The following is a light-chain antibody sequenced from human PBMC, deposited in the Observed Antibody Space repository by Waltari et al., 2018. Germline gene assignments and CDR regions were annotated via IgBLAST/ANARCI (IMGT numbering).Light chain of an antibody. CDR2: TAS. V-gene: IGKV1-9*01. Sequence: DLQLTQSPSFLSASMGDRVTITCRASQGISGYLAWYQQKPGKAPELLIYTASTLQSGVPSRFSGSGSGTEFTLTISSLQPEDFATYYCQQLNSYPITFGGGTKVEIK. CDR1: QGISGY. J-gene: IGKJ4*01. CDR3: QQLNSYPIT.